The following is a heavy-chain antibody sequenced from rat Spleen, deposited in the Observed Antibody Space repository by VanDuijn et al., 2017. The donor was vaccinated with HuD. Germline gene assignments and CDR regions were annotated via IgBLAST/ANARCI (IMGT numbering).Heavy chain of an antibody. CDR2: ISNTGGST. Sequence: EVQLVESGGGLVQPGRSLKLSCVASGFTFNNYWMTWIRQAPGKGLEWVASISNTGGSTYYPDSAKGRFTISRDNAKSTLYLQMNSLRSEDTATYYCTRGVPGYNSWWFFDFWGPGTMVTVSS. J-gene: IGHJ1*01. CDR3: TRGVPGYNSWWFFDF. D-gene: IGHD1-4*01. CDR1: GFTFNNYW. V-gene: IGHV5-31*01.